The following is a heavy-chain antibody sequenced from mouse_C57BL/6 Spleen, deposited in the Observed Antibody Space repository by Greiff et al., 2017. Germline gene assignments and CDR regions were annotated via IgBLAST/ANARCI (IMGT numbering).Heavy chain of an antibody. J-gene: IGHJ2*01. CDR3: ARSNYYGSSAGNYFDY. CDR1: GYTFTSYG. V-gene: IGHV1-58*01. CDR2: IYIGNGYT. Sequence: VQLKESGAELVRPGSSVKMSCKTSGYTFTSYGINWVKQRPGQGLEWIGYIYIGNGYTEYNEKFKGKATLTSDTSSSTAYMQLNSLTSEDSAIYFCARSNYYGSSAGNYFDYWGQGTTLTVSS. D-gene: IGHD1-1*01.